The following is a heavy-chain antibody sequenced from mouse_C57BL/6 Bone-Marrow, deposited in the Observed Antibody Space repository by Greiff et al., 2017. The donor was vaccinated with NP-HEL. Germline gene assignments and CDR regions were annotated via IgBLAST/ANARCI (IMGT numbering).Heavy chain of an antibody. CDR3: AKNQLGRYAMDY. D-gene: IGHD4-1*02. CDR1: GFSLTSYG. J-gene: IGHJ4*01. CDR2: IWRGGST. V-gene: IGHV2-5*01. Sequence: VMLVESGPGLVQPSQSLSITCTVSGFSLTSYGVHWVRQSPGKGLEWLGVIWRGGSTDYNAAFMSRLSITKDNSKSQVFFKMNSLQADDTAIYYCAKNQLGRYAMDYWGQGTSVTVSS.